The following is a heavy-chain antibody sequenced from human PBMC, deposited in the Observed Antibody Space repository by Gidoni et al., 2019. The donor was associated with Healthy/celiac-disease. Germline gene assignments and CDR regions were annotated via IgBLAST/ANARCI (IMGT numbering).Heavy chain of an antibody. J-gene: IGHJ4*02. CDR1: GFTFSSYA. D-gene: IGHD3-22*01. Sequence: QVQLVESGGGVVQPGRSLRLSCAASGFTFSSYAMHWVRQAPGKGLEWVAVISYDGSNKYYADSVKGRFTISGDNSKNTLYLQMNSLRAEDTAVYYCARGRAVIVAHFDYWGQGTLVTVSS. V-gene: IGHV3-30*04. CDR3: ARGRAVIVAHFDY. CDR2: ISYDGSNK.